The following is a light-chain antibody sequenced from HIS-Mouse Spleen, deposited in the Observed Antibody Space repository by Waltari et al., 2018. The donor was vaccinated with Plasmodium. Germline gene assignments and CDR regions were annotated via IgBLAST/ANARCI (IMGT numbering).Light chain of an antibody. CDR2: KGS. Sequence: SYELTQPPSVSVSPGQTARITCAGDALPKQYAYWYQQKPGQAPVRVIYKGSERPQGTPERFAGSSAGTTVTLTISRVQAEDEADYYCQSADSSGTYQVFGGGTKLTVL. CDR1: ALPKQY. CDR3: QSADSSGTYQV. J-gene: IGLJ2*01. V-gene: IGLV3-25*03.